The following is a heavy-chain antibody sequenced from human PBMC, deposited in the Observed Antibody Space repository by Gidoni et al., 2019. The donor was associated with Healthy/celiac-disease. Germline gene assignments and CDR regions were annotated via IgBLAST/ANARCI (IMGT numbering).Heavy chain of an antibody. J-gene: IGHJ5*02. D-gene: IGHD3-3*01. CDR2: IYYSGST. CDR3: ARVTTRFLEWLGTGGENWFDP. V-gene: IGHV4-59*01. CDR1: GGSISSYY. Sequence: QVQLQESGPGLVKPSETLSLTCTVSGGSISSYYWSWIRQPPGKGLEWIGYIYYSGSTNYNPSLKSRVTISVDTSKNQFSLKLSSVTAADTAVYYCARVTTRFLEWLGTGGENWFDPWGQGTLVTVSS.